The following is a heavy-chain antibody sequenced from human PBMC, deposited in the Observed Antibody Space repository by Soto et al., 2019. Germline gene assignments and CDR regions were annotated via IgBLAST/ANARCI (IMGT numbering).Heavy chain of an antibody. CDR3: ARVGLGITGTTIFDY. J-gene: IGHJ4*02. CDR1: GGSISSIGYY. V-gene: IGHV4-39*07. D-gene: IGHD1-7*01. CDR2: IYYSGST. Sequence: PSETLSLTCTVSGGSISSIGYYWGLNRQPPGKGLEWIGSIYYSGSTYYNPSLKIRVTISIDTSKNQFSLKLSSVTAADTAVYYCARVGLGITGTTIFDYWGQGTLVTVSS.